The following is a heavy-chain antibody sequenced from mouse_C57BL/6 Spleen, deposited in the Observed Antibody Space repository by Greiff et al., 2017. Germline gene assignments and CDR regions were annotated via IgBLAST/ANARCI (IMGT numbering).Heavy chain of an antibody. CDR2: IYPGDGDT. J-gene: IGHJ3*01. CDR1: GYAFSSYW. V-gene: IGHV1-80*01. D-gene: IGHD1-1*01. CDR3: AREYYYGSSPWFAY. Sequence: QVQLKQSGAELVKPGASVKISCKASGYAFSSYWMNWVKQRPGKGLEWIGQIYPGDGDTNYNGKFKGKATLTADKSSSTAYMQLSSLTSEDSAVYFCAREYYYGSSPWFAYWGQGTLVTVSA.